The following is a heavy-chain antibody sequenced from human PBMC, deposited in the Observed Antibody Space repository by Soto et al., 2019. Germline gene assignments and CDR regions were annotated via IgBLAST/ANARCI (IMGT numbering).Heavy chain of an antibody. J-gene: IGHJ4*02. D-gene: IGHD2-8*01. CDR2: IRGSGDST. V-gene: IGHV3-23*01. CDR3: AGEYCANGVCYAYFDY. Sequence: GSLRLSCAASEFTFSSYAMSWVRQAPGKGLDWVSAIRGSGDSTYYADSVKGRFTISRDNSKNTLYLQMNSLRAEDTAVYYCAGEYCANGVCYAYFDYWGQGALVTVSS. CDR1: EFTFSSYA.